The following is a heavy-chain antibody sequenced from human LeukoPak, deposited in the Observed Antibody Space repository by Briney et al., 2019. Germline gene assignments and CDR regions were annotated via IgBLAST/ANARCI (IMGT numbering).Heavy chain of an antibody. V-gene: IGHV5-51*01. J-gene: IGHJ4*02. CDR3: ARHYKRYYYDSSGYPHPLYYFDY. CDR2: IYPGDSDT. CDR1: GYSFTSYW. D-gene: IGHD3-22*01. Sequence: GESLKISCKGSGYSFTSYWIGWVRQMPGKGLGWMGIIYPGDSDTRYSPSFQGQVTISADKSISTAYLQWSSLKASDTAMYYCARHYKRYYYDSSGYPHPLYYFDYWGQGTLVTVSS.